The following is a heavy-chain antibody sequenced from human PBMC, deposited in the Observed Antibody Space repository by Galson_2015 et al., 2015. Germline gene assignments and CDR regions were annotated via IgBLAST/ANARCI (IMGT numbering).Heavy chain of an antibody. CDR1: GYSFTSDW. D-gene: IGHD3-9*01. CDR3: ARYLEYYDVLTGRSYYYMDV. J-gene: IGHJ6*03. CDR2: IYPADSDT. Sequence: QSGAEVKKPGESLTISCTGSGYSFTSDWIGWVRQMPGKGLEWMGIIYPADSDTRYGPSFQGQVTISADKSISTAYLQWSSLKASDSAMYYCARYLEYYDVLTGRSYYYMDVWGEGTTVTVSS. V-gene: IGHV5-51*01.